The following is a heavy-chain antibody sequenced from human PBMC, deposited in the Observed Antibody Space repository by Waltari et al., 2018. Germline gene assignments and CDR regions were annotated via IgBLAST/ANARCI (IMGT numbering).Heavy chain of an antibody. J-gene: IGHJ4*02. D-gene: IGHD6-19*01. CDR1: GFTFSTYA. Sequence: EVQLLESGGDLVQPGGSLRLSCAASGFTFSTYAMTWVRQAPGKGLEWVSAISGSGGMTYYPDSVKGRFTISRDNSKNTLYLQMNSLRADDTAIYYCAKDFYSSGWYVSSDYWGQGTLVTVSS. CDR2: ISGSGGMT. V-gene: IGHV3-23*01. CDR3: AKDFYSSGWYVSSDY.